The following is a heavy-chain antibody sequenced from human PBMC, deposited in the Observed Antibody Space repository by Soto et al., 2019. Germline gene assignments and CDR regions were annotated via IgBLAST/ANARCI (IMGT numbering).Heavy chain of an antibody. CDR3: ARKDYFDY. J-gene: IGHJ4*02. Sequence: PSETLSLTCTVSGGSISSYYWSWIRQPPGKGLEWIGYIYYSGSTNYNPSLKSRVTISVDTSKNQFSLKLSSVTAADTAVYYCARKDYFDYWGQGTLVTAPQ. CDR2: IYYSGST. CDR1: GGSISSYY. V-gene: IGHV4-59*01.